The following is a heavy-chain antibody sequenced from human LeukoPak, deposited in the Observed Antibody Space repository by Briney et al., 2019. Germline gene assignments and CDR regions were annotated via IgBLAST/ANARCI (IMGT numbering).Heavy chain of an antibody. V-gene: IGHV1-69*02. CDR3: ARPNYYDSSGNDY. D-gene: IGHD3-22*01. J-gene: IGHJ4*02. Sequence: ASVKVSCKVSGGTFSSYTISWVRQAPGQGLEWMGRIIPILGIANYAQKFQGRVTITADKSASTAYMELSSLRSEDTAVYYCARPNYYDSSGNDYWGQGTLVTVSS. CDR2: IIPILGIA. CDR1: GGTFSSYT.